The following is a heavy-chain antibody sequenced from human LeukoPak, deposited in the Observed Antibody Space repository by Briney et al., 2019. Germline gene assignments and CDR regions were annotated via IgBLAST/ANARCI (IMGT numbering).Heavy chain of an antibody. J-gene: IGHJ4*02. CDR3: ARDLWFGESIGDY. V-gene: IGHV3-9*01. CDR2: ISWNSGSI. Sequence: HSGGSLRLSCAASGFTFDDYAMHWVRHAPGKGLEWVSGISWNSGSIGYADSVKGRSTISRDNAKNSLYLQMNSLRAEDTAVYYCARDLWFGESIGDYWGQGTLVTVSS. CDR1: GFTFDDYA. D-gene: IGHD3-10*01.